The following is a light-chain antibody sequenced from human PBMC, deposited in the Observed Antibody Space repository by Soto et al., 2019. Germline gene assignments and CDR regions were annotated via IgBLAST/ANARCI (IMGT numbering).Light chain of an antibody. J-gene: IGKJ3*01. Sequence: PGQRATLSCRASQSVGNYLAWYQQKPGQPPRLLIYDASSRATGIPARFSGSGSGTDFTLTISSLEPEDFAVYYCQQRDRFTFGRGTKVDIK. CDR1: QSVGNY. CDR3: QQRDRFT. V-gene: IGKV3-11*01. CDR2: DAS.